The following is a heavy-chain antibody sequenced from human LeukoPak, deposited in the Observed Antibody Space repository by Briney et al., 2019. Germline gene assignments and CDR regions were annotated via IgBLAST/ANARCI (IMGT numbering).Heavy chain of an antibody. D-gene: IGHD4-17*01. J-gene: IGHJ6*04. Sequence: ASVKVSCKASGYTLTTYVMHWVRQAPGQRLEWMGWINAGNGNTKYSQKFQGRVTITRDTSASTAYMELSSLRSEDTSVYYCVAGHDYGDSTYYYGLDVWGKGTTVTVSS. CDR3: VAGHDYGDSTYYYGLDV. CDR1: GYTLTTYV. CDR2: INAGNGNT. V-gene: IGHV1-3*01.